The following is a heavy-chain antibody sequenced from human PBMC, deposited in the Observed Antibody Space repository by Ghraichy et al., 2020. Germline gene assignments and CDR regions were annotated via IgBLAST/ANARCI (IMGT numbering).Heavy chain of an antibody. D-gene: IGHD3-3*01. J-gene: IGHJ4*02. CDR3: ASINYDFWSGYDY. CDR1: GGSISSSSYY. Sequence: SETLSLTCTVSGGSISSSSYYWGWIRQPPGKGLEWIGSIYYSGSTYYNPSLKSRVTISVDTSKNQFSLKLSSVTAADTAVYYCASINYDFWSGYDYWGQGTLVTVSS. V-gene: IGHV4-39*01. CDR2: IYYSGST.